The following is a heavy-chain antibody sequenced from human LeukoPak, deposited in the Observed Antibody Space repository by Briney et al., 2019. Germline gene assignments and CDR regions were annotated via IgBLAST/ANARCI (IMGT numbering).Heavy chain of an antibody. D-gene: IGHD5-18*01. CDR1: GYTFTTYY. Sequence: GASVKLSCKTSGYTFTTYYIHWVRQAPGQGLEWLGIINPSGGTTTYAQKLQGRVTMTTDTSTSTAYMELRSLRSDYTAMYYCARDRMDTGTYFDYWGQGTLVTVSS. CDR2: INPSGGTT. J-gene: IGHJ4*02. V-gene: IGHV1-46*01. CDR3: ARDRMDTGTYFDY.